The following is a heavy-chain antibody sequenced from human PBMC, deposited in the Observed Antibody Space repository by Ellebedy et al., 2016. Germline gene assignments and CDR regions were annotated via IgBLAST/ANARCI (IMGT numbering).Heavy chain of an antibody. CDR3: AKWCGRSGENCKNAFEI. CDR1: GGSVSSDW. Sequence: SETLSLTCNVSGGSVSSDWWSWIRRPPGKGLEWIGYVFHTGTAHYNPSLQSRVTMSVDTSKSPISLRLTSVTAADTAVYYCAKWCGRSGENCKNAFEIWGQGTMVTVSS. CDR2: VFHTGTA. D-gene: IGHD2-15*01. V-gene: IGHV4-59*02. J-gene: IGHJ3*02.